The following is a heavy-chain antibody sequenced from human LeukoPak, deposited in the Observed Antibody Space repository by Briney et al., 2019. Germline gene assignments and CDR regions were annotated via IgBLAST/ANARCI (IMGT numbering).Heavy chain of an antibody. CDR3: AKDGGTSGYYAGFVDY. J-gene: IGHJ4*02. D-gene: IGHD3-22*01. CDR2: ISYDVNEK. Sequence: PGGSLRLSCAATGLTFSSYGMHSVRQAPRKGLERVAVISYDVNEKYYVDSVKGRFTISRDNSESTLYLQMNSLRAEDTAVYYCAKDGGTSGYYAGFVDYWGQGTMVTVSS. V-gene: IGHV3-30*18. CDR1: GLTFSSYG.